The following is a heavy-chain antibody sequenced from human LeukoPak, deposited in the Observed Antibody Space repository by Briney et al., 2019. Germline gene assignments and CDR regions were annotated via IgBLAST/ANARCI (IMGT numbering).Heavy chain of an antibody. Sequence: NPSETLSLTCAVYGGSFSGYYWSWIRQPPGKGLEWIGEINHSGSTNYNPSLKSRVTISVDTSKNQFSLKLSSVTAADTAVYYCARHVLTADYGSGSYFRTILRGWFDPWGQGTLVTVSS. D-gene: IGHD3-10*01. CDR1: GGSFSGYY. J-gene: IGHJ5*02. CDR3: ARHVLTADYGSGSYFRTILRGWFDP. CDR2: INHSGST. V-gene: IGHV4-34*01.